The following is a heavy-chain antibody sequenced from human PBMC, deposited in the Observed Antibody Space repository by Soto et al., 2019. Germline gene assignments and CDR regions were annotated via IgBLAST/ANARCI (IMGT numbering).Heavy chain of an antibody. D-gene: IGHD2-15*01. J-gene: IGHJ6*02. CDR2: VSGYNYNT. CDR3: ARDHNFGFILYAMDV. V-gene: IGHV1-18*01. CDR1: GYSFRSYG. Sequence: ASVKVSCKASGYSFRSYGINWVRQAPGQGLEWIGWVSGYNYNTKYAQKLQGRITVTTDTSTNTAYMELRSLRSDDTAVYYCARDHNFGFILYAMDVWGQGTTVTVSS.